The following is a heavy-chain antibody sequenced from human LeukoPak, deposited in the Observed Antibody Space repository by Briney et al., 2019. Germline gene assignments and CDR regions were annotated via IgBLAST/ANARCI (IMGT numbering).Heavy chain of an antibody. CDR3: ARIRFLEWYNWFDP. V-gene: IGHV4-39*07. CDR2: IYYSGST. J-gene: IGHJ5*02. D-gene: IGHD3-3*01. Sequence: SETLSLTCTVSGGSISSSSYYWGWIRQPPGKGLEWIGSIYYSGSTYYNPSLKSRVTISVDTSKNQFSLKLSSVTAADTAVYYCARIRFLEWYNWFDPWGQGTLVTVSS. CDR1: GGSISSSSYY.